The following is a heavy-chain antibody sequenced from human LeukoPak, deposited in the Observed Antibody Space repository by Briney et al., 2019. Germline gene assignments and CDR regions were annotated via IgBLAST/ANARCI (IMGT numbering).Heavy chain of an antibody. D-gene: IGHD3-3*01. CDR3: ARDRGLLEWLLFDY. J-gene: IGHJ4*02. V-gene: IGHV1-18*01. CDR2: ISAYNGNT. Sequence: ASVKVSCKASGYTFTSYGISWVRQAPGQGLEWMGWISAYNGNTNYAQKLQGRVTMTTDTSTSTAYMELRSLRSDDTAVYYCARDRGLLEWLLFDYWGQGTLVTVSS. CDR1: GYTFTSYG.